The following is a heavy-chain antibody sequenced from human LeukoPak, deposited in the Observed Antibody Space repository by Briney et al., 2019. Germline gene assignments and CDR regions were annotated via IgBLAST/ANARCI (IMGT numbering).Heavy chain of an antibody. CDR2: INPSGGST. V-gene: IGHV1-46*01. J-gene: IGHJ4*02. D-gene: IGHD2-2*02. CDR1: GYTFTSYY. CDR3: ASGGRYCSSTSCYTPDY. Sequence: ASVKVSCRASGYTFTSYYMHWVRQAPGQGLEWMGIINPSGGSTSYAQKFQGRVTMTRDTSTSTVYMELSSLRSEDTAVYYCASGGRYCSSTSCYTPDYWGQGTLVTVSS.